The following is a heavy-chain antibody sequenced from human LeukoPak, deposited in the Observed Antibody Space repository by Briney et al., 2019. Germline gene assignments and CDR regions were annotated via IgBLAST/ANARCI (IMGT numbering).Heavy chain of an antibody. D-gene: IGHD1-26*01. J-gene: IGHJ4*02. Sequence: GGSLRLSCAASGFTVSSKYMTWVRQAPGEGLEWVSVIHSGGSTYYADSVKGRFTISRDNSKNTLYLQMNSLRAEDTAVYYCARSTSGSCPDYWGQGTLVTVSS. CDR1: GFTVSSKY. CDR2: IHSGGST. V-gene: IGHV3-53*01. CDR3: ARSTSGSCPDY.